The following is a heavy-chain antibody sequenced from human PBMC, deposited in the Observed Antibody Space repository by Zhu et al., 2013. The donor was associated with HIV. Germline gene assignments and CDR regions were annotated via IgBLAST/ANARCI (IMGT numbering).Heavy chain of an antibody. CDR3: AREVGQQLLLRRLDY. CDR2: SWYDGSKT. CDR1: GFSFSSHG. D-gene: IGHD6-13*01. Sequence: VQLVESGGGVVQPGRSLRLSCAASGFSFSSHGMHWVRQTPGKGLEWVAVSWYDGSKTYYTDSVKGRFTISRDNSENTVYLQMNSLRAEDTAVYYCAREVGQQLLLRRLDYWGQGTLVTVSS. V-gene: IGHV3-33*01. J-gene: IGHJ4*02.